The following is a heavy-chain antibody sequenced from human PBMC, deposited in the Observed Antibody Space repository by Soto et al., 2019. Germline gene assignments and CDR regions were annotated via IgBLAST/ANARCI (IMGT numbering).Heavy chain of an antibody. V-gene: IGHV3-66*03. D-gene: IGHD3-3*01. CDR2: IYTRGTT. J-gene: IGHJ4*02. CDR1: GFSVNNNY. CDR3: ARPARDFWSGYPSHYFDY. Sequence: GGSLRLSCSASGFSVNNNYMTWVRQAPGRRPEWVAVIYTRGTTHYADFATGRFTFSRDNSKNTLYLQMNSLRAEDTAVYYCARPARDFWSGYPSHYFDYWGQGTLVTVSS.